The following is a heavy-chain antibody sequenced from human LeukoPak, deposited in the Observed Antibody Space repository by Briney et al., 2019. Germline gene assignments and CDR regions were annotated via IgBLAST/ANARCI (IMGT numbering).Heavy chain of an antibody. CDR2: ISGSGGTT. D-gene: IGHD6-19*01. Sequence: GGSLRLSCAASGFTFSSYSMNWVRQAPGKGLEWVSTISGSGGTTYYADSVKGRFTISRDNPKNTLYLQMNSLRAEDTAVYYCAKRIAVAGMWYYFDYWGQGSLVTVSS. J-gene: IGHJ4*02. CDR3: AKRIAVAGMWYYFDY. CDR1: GFTFSSYS. V-gene: IGHV3-23*01.